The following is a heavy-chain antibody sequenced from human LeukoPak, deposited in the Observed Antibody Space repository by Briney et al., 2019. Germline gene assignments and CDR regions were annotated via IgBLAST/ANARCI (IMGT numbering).Heavy chain of an antibody. CDR2: ISAYNGNT. D-gene: IGHD6-13*01. CDR1: GYSFTSYA. V-gene: IGHV1-18*01. Sequence: GASVKVSSKASGYSFTSYAINWVRQAPGQGLEWMGWISAYNGNTDHAQKFQGRVTMTTDRSTSTAYMELRSLTSDDTAVYYCARDPLRSTWSTFYNALDVWAQGTALTVSS. J-gene: IGHJ6*02. CDR3: ARDPLRSTWSTFYNALDV.